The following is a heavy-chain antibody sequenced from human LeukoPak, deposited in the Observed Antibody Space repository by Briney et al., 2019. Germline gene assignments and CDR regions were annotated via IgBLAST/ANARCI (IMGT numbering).Heavy chain of an antibody. Sequence: ASVKVSCKASGYTFTSYYMHWVRQAPRQGLEWMGRIIPILGIANYAQKFQGRVTMTRNTSISTAYMELSSLRSEDTAVYYCAGADSRNVLRFLRFDYWGQGTLVTVSS. D-gene: IGHD3-3*01. CDR2: IIPILGIA. CDR3: AGADSRNVLRFLRFDY. V-gene: IGHV1-46*01. J-gene: IGHJ4*02. CDR1: GYTFTSYY.